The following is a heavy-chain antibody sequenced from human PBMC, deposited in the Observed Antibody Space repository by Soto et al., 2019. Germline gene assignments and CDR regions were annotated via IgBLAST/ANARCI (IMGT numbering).Heavy chain of an antibody. V-gene: IGHV4-34*01. CDR2: INHSGST. CDR1: GGSFSGYY. D-gene: IGHD3-3*01. CDR3: ARGLDTITIFGVVIGPPSSMGV. Sequence: SETLSLTCAVYGGSFSGYYWSWIRQPPGKGLEWIGEINHSGSTNYNPSLKSRVTISVDTSKNQFSLKLSSVTAADTAVYYCARGLDTITIFGVVIGPPSSMGVWGQGTTVTVSS. J-gene: IGHJ6*02.